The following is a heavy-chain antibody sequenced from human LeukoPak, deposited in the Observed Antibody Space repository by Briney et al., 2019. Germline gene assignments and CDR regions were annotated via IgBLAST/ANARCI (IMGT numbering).Heavy chain of an antibody. Sequence: GRSLRLSCAASGFTFSSYGMHWVRQAPGKGLEWVAVVSYDGSNKYYADSVKGRFTISRDNAKNSLYLQMNSLRDEDTAVYYCAKSFSPNYGSGSYHFDYWGQGTLATVSS. J-gene: IGHJ4*02. D-gene: IGHD3-10*01. V-gene: IGHV3-30*18. CDR2: VSYDGSNK. CDR1: GFTFSSYG. CDR3: AKSFSPNYGSGSYHFDY.